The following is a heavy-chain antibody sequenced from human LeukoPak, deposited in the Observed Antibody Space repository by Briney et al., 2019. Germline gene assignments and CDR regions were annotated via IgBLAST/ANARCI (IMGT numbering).Heavy chain of an antibody. CDR1: GGSISGTNW. CDR2: ISLAGQT. Sequence: SETLSLTCGVSGGSISGTNWWSWVRQPPGQGLEWIGEISLAGQTNFNPSLNGRVTMSLDRSSNQLSLHLTSVTAADTATYFCSRESGPFCPFGYWGQGTLVIVSS. V-gene: IGHV4/OR15-8*02. CDR3: SRESGPFCPFGY. D-gene: IGHD1-26*01. J-gene: IGHJ4*02.